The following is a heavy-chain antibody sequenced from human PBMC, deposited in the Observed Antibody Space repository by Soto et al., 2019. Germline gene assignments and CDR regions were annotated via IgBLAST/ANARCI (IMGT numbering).Heavy chain of an antibody. D-gene: IGHD6-19*01. CDR2: INPSGGGT. Sequence: QVQLVQSGAEVTKPGASVQISCKASGYTFGSKNIHWVRQAPGPGFEWMGTINPSGGGTDYSHKFQGRVTMTRDTSASTVFLKLSSLRSEDTAVYYCARSSGGPGGLDVWGQGTTVIVTS. V-gene: IGHV1-46*01. CDR3: ARSSGGPGGLDV. J-gene: IGHJ6*02. CDR1: GYTFGSKN.